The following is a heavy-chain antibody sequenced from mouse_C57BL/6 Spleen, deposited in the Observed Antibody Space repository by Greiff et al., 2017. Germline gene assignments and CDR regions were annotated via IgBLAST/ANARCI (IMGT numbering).Heavy chain of an antibody. V-gene: IGHV1-55*01. CDR3: ARAYYSNYDYAMDY. J-gene: IGHJ4*01. D-gene: IGHD2-5*01. CDR1: GYTFTSYW. CDR2: IYPGSGST. Sequence: VQLQQPGAELVKPGASVKMSCKASGYTFTSYWITWVKQRPGQGLEWIGDIYPGSGSTNYNEKFKSKATLTVDTSSSTAYMQLSSLPSEDSAVYYCARAYYSNYDYAMDYWGQGTSVTVSS.